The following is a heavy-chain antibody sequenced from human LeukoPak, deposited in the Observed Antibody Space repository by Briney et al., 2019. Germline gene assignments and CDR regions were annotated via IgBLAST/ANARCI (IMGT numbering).Heavy chain of an antibody. J-gene: IGHJ5*02. D-gene: IGHD5-24*01. Sequence: GGSLRLSCAASGFTFDDYAMHWVRQAPGKGLEWVSGISWNSGSIGYADSVKGRFTISRDNAKNSLYLQMNSLRAEDTALYYCAKDKYGRGGYYSAWGSTWGQGALLTVSS. CDR3: AKDKYGRGGYYSAWGST. V-gene: IGHV3-9*01. CDR1: GFTFDDYA. CDR2: ISWNSGSI.